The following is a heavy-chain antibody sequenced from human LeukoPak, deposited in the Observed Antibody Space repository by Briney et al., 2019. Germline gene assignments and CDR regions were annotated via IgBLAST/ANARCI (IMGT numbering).Heavy chain of an antibody. CDR3: ARRATGYSYGYDY. CDR2: VYPGDSDT. J-gene: IGHJ4*02. V-gene: IGHV5-51*01. D-gene: IGHD5-18*01. Sequence: GSLKISCKGSGYSSSNYLIGWVRQIPGKGLEWMASVYPGDSDTRYSPSFQGQLTISADKSSSTAYLQWSSLKASDTAMYYCARRATGYSYGYDYWGQGTPVTVSS. CDR1: GYSSSNYL.